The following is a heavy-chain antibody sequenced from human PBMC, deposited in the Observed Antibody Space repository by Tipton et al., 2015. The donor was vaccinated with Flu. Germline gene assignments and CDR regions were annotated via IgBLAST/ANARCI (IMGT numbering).Heavy chain of an antibody. Sequence: QLVQSGAEVKKPGASVKVSCKASGYTFTSYGISWVRQAPGQGLVWMGWISAYNGNTNYAQKLQGRVTLTTDTSTSTAYMELRSLRSDDTAVYYCARDRGVVVTAASFDYWGQGTLVTVSS. CDR2: ISAYNGNT. V-gene: IGHV1-18*01. J-gene: IGHJ4*02. D-gene: IGHD2-21*02. CDR3: ARDRGVVVTAASFDY. CDR1: GYTFTSYG.